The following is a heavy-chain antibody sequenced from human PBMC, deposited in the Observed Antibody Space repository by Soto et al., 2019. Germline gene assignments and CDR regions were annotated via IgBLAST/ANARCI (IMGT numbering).Heavy chain of an antibody. V-gene: IGHV3-30-3*01. Sequence: QVQLVESGGGVVQPGRSLRLSCAASGFTFSSYAMHWVRQAPGKGLEWVAVISYDGSNKYDADSVKGRFTISRDNSKNTLYLQMNSLRAEDTAVYYCARDYSGWTNWFDPWGQGTLVTFSS. CDR3: ARDYSGWTNWFDP. D-gene: IGHD6-19*01. J-gene: IGHJ5*02. CDR2: ISYDGSNK. CDR1: GFTFSSYA.